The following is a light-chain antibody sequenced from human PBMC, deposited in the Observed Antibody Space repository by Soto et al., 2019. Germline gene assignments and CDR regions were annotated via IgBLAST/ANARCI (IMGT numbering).Light chain of an antibody. J-gene: IGKJ5*01. Sequence: DIVMTQSPDSLALSLGEMATINCKSSQSVLYSSNNKNYLAWYQQKPGQPPKLLIYWASTRESGVPDRFSGSGSGTDFTLTIRSLQAEDVAVYYCQQYNNWPPINCGQGKRREIK. V-gene: IGKV4-1*01. CDR1: QSVLYSSNNKNY. CDR2: WAS. CDR3: QQYNNWPPIN.